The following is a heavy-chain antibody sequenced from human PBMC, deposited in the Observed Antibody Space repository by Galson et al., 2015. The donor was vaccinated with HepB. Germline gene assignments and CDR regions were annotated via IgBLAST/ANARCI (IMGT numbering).Heavy chain of an antibody. CDR2: ISTSSETI. J-gene: IGHJ4*02. D-gene: IGHD3-10*01. Sequence: SLRLSCAVSGFTFNTYSMNWVRQAPGKGLEWISYISTSSETIYYADSVKGRFIISRDNAKNSLYLQMNGLSADDTAIYYCARCPFRNYFGSGTYFDYWGPGSPVTVSS. CDR1: GFTFNTYS. V-gene: IGHV3-48*01. CDR3: ARCPFRNYFGSGTYFDY.